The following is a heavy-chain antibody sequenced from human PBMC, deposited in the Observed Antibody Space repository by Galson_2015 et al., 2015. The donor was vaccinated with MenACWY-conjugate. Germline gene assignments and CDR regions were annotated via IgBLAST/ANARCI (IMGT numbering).Heavy chain of an antibody. CDR3: ARHLYGGGECYFCYFDY. V-gene: IGHV4-59*08. Sequence: ETLSLTCTVSGGSISGYYWSWIRQSPGKGLEWLGYISYSGDTNYNPSLKSRVAISEDTSTNRFSLSLSSVTAADTAMYYCARHLYGGGECYFCYFDYWGQGTLVTVSS. CDR1: GGSISGYY. J-gene: IGHJ4*02. CDR2: ISYSGDT. D-gene: IGHD2-21*01.